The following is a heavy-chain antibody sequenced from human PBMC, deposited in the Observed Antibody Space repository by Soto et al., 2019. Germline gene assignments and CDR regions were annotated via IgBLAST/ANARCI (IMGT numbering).Heavy chain of an antibody. CDR1: GYTFTSYG. CDR3: ARDQNYGDEKRAFDI. Sequence: ASVKVSCKASGYTFTSYGISWVRQAPGQGLEWMGWISAYNGNTNYAQKLQGRVTMTTDTSTSTAYMELRSLRSDDTAVYYCARDQNYGDEKRAFDIWGQGTMVTVSS. CDR2: ISAYNGNT. V-gene: IGHV1-18*01. J-gene: IGHJ3*02. D-gene: IGHD4-17*01.